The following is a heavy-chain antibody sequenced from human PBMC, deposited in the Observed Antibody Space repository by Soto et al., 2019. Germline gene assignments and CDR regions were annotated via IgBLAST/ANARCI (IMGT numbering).Heavy chain of an antibody. CDR1: GYNFAGYW. V-gene: IGHV5-51*01. Sequence: PGESLKISCKGSGYNFAGYWIAWVRQMPGKGLELMGIIYPSDSDTRYRPSFQGQVTISADKSISSAYLQWSSLRASDTAMYYCARGGVSTRTFDYWSQGTPVNVSS. CDR3: ARGGVSTRTFDY. CDR2: IYPSDSDT. J-gene: IGHJ4*02. D-gene: IGHD3-3*01.